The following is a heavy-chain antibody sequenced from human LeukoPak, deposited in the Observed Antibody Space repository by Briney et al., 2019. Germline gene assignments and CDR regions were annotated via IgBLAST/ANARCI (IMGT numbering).Heavy chain of an antibody. V-gene: IGHV3-64*01. J-gene: IGHJ4*02. D-gene: IGHD1-26*01. CDR2: ISSNGGST. Sequence: GGSLRLSCAASGFIFSSYAMHWVRQAPGKGLDSVSAISSNGGSTYCANSVKGRFTISRDNSKNTLYLQMGSLRAEDMAVYYCARRGSYYGASMDYWGQGTLVTVSS. CDR1: GFIFSSYA. CDR3: ARRGSYYGASMDY.